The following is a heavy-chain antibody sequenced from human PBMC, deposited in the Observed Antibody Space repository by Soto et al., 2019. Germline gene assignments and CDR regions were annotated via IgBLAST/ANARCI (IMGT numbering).Heavy chain of an antibody. D-gene: IGHD1-26*01. CDR2: ISYDGRNT. V-gene: IGHV3-30*18. Sequence: GGSLRLSGAASGCLFSDYRRFWVRQAQGRGLEWVALISYDGRNTYYSDSVKGRFTVSRDNSKSTLYLQMNSLRAEDTAVYYCAKGSYSGRYSDFDYWGQGTLVTVSS. CDR1: GCLFSDYR. J-gene: IGHJ4*02. CDR3: AKGSYSGRYSDFDY.